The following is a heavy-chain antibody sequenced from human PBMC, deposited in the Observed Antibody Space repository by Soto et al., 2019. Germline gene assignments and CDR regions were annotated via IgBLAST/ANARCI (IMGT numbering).Heavy chain of an antibody. D-gene: IGHD6-13*01. J-gene: IGHJ6*03. V-gene: IGHV1-18*01. CDR2: INAYNGNT. CDR3: ARFGYSSSWETPYYYYYMDV. CDR1: GYTFTSYG. Sequence: ASVKVSCKASGYTFTSYGISWVRQAPGQGLEWMGWINAYNGNTNYAQKLQGRVTMTTDTSTSTAYMELRSLRSDDTAVYYCARFGYSSSWETPYYYYYMDVWGKGTTVTVSS.